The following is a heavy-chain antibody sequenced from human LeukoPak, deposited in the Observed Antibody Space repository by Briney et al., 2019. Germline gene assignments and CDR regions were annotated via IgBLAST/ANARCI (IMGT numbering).Heavy chain of an antibody. D-gene: IGHD3-10*01. J-gene: IGHJ4*02. CDR3: ARGRSGSYRSKHDY. Sequence: SETLSLTCAVYGGPFSGYYWSWIRQPPGKGLEWIGEINHSGSTNYNPSLKSRVTISVDTSKNQFSLKLSSVTAADTAVYYCARGRSGSYRSKHDYWGQGTLVTVSS. CDR2: INHSGST. V-gene: IGHV4-34*01. CDR1: GGPFSGYY.